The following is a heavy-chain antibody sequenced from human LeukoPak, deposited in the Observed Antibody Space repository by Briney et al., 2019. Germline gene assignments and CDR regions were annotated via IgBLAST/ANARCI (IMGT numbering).Heavy chain of an antibody. V-gene: IGHV3-30*01. J-gene: IGHJ4*02. CDR1: GFTFSSYA. CDR3: ARPTGYCTNGVCPYAFDY. Sequence: PGGSLRLSCAASGFTFSSYAMHWVRQAPGKGLEWVAVISYDGSNKYYADSVKGRFTISRDNSKNTLYLQMNSLRAEDTAVYYCARPTGYCTNGVCPYAFDYWGQGTLVTVSS. CDR2: ISYDGSNK. D-gene: IGHD2-8*01.